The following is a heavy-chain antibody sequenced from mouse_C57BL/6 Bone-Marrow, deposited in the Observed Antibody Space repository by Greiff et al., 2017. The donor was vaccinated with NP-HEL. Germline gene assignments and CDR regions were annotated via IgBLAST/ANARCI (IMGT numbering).Heavy chain of an antibody. CDR2: IDPSDSYT. Sequence: QVQLQQSVAELVRPGASVKLSCTASGFNIKNTYMHWVKQRPEQGLEWIGEIDPSDSYTNYNQKFKGKSTLTVDKSSSTAYMQLSSLTSEDSAVYYCARRGITTVVAPYAMDYWGQGTSVTVSS. D-gene: IGHD1-1*01. CDR1: GFNIKNTY. CDR3: ARRGITTVVAPYAMDY. V-gene: IGHV1-69*01. J-gene: IGHJ4*01.